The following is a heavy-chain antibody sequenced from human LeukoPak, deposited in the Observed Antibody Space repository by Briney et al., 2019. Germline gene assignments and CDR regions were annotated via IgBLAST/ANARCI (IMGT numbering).Heavy chain of an antibody. Sequence: PGESLRLSCAASGFIFSKFPMYWVRQAPGQGLEWAAVISDDGSNTYYAHTLKGRIAISRDNSKNSVSLHMNDLRVEDTGVYYCARSVAIAPRSFYGMDVWGPGTTVIVSS. D-gene: IGHD2-2*02. CDR3: ARSVAIAPRSFYGMDV. J-gene: IGHJ6*02. CDR2: ISDDGSNT. CDR1: GFIFSKFP. V-gene: IGHV3-30*03.